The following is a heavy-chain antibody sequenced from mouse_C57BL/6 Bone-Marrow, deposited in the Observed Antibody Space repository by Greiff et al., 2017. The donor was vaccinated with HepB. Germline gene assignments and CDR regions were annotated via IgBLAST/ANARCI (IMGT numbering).Heavy chain of an antibody. D-gene: IGHD1-1*01. Sequence: DVMLVESGGDLVKPGGSLKLSCAASGFTFSSYGMSWVRQTPDKRLEWVATISSGGSYTYYPDSVKGRVTISRDNAKNTLYLQMSSLKSEDTAMYYCARPALYGSGVDYWGLGTTLTVSS. CDR1: GFTFSSYG. J-gene: IGHJ2*01. CDR3: ARPALYGSGVDY. CDR2: ISSGGSYT. V-gene: IGHV5-6*02.